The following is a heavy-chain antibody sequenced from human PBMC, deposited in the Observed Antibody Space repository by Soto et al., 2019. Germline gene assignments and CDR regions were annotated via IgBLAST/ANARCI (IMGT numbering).Heavy chain of an antibody. J-gene: IGHJ3*02. D-gene: IGHD3-3*02. Sequence: QAQLVQSGAEMKKPGASVKVSCKATGCTFSAYTMNWVRQAPGQSLEWMGWINAGSGNTKYSQHFKGRVSSTRDTSARTVYMELPGLTSEETAVYSCARDTETLGPRANDALDIWGQGTMVTVSS. V-gene: IGHV1-3*01. CDR3: ARDTETLGPRANDALDI. CDR2: INAGSGNT. CDR1: GCTFSAYT.